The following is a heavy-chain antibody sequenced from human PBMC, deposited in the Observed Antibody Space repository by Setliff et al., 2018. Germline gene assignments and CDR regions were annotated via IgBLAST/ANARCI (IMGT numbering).Heavy chain of an antibody. CDR1: GYTFTSYG. V-gene: IGHV1-18*01. D-gene: IGHD6-13*01. J-gene: IGHJ5*02. CDR2: ISAYNGNT. CDR3: ARKGYRVAHWFDP. Sequence: ASVKVSCKDSGYTFTSYGIRWVRQAPGQGLEWMGWISAYNGNTNYAQNLQGRVTMTTDTSTSTANMELGSLRSDDTAVNYCARKGYRVAHWFDPWGQGTLVTVSS.